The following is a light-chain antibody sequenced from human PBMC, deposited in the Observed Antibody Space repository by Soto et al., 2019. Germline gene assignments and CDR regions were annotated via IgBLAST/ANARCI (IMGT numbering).Light chain of an antibody. J-gene: IGKJ1*01. CDR2: LTS. V-gene: IGKV2-28*01. Sequence: EIVMTQSPLSLSVTPGEPASISCRSSQSLDSSSYHYLDRYLQKPGQSPQLLVFLTSKRGSGVPDRCSGSGSGTDFTFKISRVEAEDVGVYYCMQAREVQWTFGQGTKVEI. CDR1: QSLDSSSYHY. CDR3: MQAREVQWT.